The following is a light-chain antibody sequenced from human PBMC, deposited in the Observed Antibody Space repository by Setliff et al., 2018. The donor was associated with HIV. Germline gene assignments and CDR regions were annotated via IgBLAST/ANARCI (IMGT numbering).Light chain of an antibody. CDR1: SSNVGKYDL. V-gene: IGLV2-11*02. CDR2: DVS. CDR3: CSYAGSYTYV. J-gene: IGLJ1*01. Sequence: QSALTQPASVSGSPGQSITISCTGNSSNVGKYDLVAWYRQHPGKAPELTIYDVSKRPSGVPDRFSGSKSGNTASLTISGLQAEDEADYYCCSYAGSYTYVFGTGTKVTVL.